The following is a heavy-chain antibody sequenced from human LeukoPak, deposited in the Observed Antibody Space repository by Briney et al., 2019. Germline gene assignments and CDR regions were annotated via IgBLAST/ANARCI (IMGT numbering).Heavy chain of an antibody. J-gene: IGHJ6*02. CDR3: AREIDYGGNSVYYYYYGMDV. CDR2: IIPILGIA. V-gene: IGHV1-69*04. CDR1: GGTFSSYA. Sequence: GSSVKVSCKASGGTFSSYAISWVRQAPGQGLEWMGRIIPILGIANYAQKFQGRVTITADKSTSTAYMELSSLRSEDTAVYYCAREIDYGGNSVYYYYYGMDVWGQGTTVTVSS. D-gene: IGHD4-23*01.